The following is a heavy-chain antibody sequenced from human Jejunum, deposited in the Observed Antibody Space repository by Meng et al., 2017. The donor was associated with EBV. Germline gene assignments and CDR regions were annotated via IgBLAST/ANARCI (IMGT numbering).Heavy chain of an antibody. CDR1: VHSISSRRYY. CDR3: AGDLKAYCGGDCNPIDY. D-gene: IGHD2-21*02. J-gene: IGHJ4*02. CDR2: VYYSGAT. Sequence: VMMSDSLFLMCAVSVHSISSRRYYWICILEVQVKGLDWIVYVYYSGATSYNRSLHCRVALSIDTFKNQFALKRSTVTVADTGMYYRAGDLKAYCGGDCNPIDYWGQGTLVTVSS. V-gene: IGHV4-61*01.